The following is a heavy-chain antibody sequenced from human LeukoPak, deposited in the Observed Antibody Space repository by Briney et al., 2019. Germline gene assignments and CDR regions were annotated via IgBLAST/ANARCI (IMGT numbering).Heavy chain of an antibody. CDR3: AGFGAGSYY. D-gene: IGHD3-10*01. CDR1: GGSISSSY. CDR2: IYTPGSTDST. V-gene: IGHV4-4*07. Sequence: SETLSLTCTVSGGSISSSYCSWLRQPAGKGLEWIGRIYTPGSTDSTDFNPSLKIRVTMSVDTSKNQFSLKLGSVTAADTAVYYCAGFGAGSYYWGQGTLVTVSS. J-gene: IGHJ4*02.